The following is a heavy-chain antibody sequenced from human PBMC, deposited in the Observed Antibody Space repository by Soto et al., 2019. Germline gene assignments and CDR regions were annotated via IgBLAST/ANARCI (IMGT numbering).Heavy chain of an antibody. D-gene: IGHD3-22*01. CDR3: ARVVRYYDSSGYSYRPDAFDI. V-gene: IGHV3-13*01. Sequence: GGSLRLSCAASGFTFSSYDMHWVRQATGKGLEWVSAIGTAGDTYYPGSVKGRFTISRENAKNSLYLQMNSLRAEDTAVYYCARVVRYYDSSGYSYRPDAFDIWGQGTMVTVSS. CDR2: IGTAGDT. CDR1: GFTFSSYD. J-gene: IGHJ3*02.